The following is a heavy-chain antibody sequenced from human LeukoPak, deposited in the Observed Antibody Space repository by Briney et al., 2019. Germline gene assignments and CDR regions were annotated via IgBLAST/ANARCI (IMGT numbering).Heavy chain of an antibody. CDR3: AGGPSAYPKCFDY. J-gene: IGHJ4*02. CDR2: IWYDGSNK. Sequence: GGSLRLSCAASGFNFSSFVMHWVRQAPGKGLEWVAVIWYDGSNKYYADSVKGRFTISRDNSKNTLYLQMNSLRAEDTAVYYCAGGPSAYPKCFDYWGQGTLVTVSS. CDR1: GFNFSSFV. D-gene: IGHD5-12*01. V-gene: IGHV3-33*01.